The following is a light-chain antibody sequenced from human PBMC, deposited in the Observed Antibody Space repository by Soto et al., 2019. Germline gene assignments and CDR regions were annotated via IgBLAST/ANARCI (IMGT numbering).Light chain of an antibody. CDR3: CSYAGSSDVV. J-gene: IGLJ2*01. CDR2: EGS. V-gene: IGLV2-23*01. CDR1: SCDVGSYNL. Sequence: QSALTQPASVSGSPGQSITISCTGTSCDVGSYNLVSWYQQHPGKAPKLMIYEGSKRPSGVSNRFSGSKSGNTASLTISGLQAEDEADYYCCSYAGSSDVVFGGGTKLTVL.